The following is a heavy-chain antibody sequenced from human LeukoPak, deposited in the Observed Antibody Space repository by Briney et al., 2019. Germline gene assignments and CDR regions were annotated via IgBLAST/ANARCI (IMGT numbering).Heavy chain of an antibody. V-gene: IGHV3-21*01. CDR3: ARDLRYCGGDCYPNWFDP. J-gene: IGHJ5*02. CDR2: ISSSSSYI. D-gene: IGHD2-21*02. CDR1: GFTFSSYS. Sequence: GGSLRLSCAASGFTFSSYSMNWVRPAPGKGLEWVSSISSSSSYIYYADSVKGRFTISRDNAKNSLYLQMNSLRAEDTAVYYCARDLRYCGGDCYPNWFDPWGQGTLVTVSS.